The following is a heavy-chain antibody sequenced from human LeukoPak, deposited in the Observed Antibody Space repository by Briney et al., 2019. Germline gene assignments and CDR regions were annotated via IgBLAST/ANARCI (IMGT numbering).Heavy chain of an antibody. CDR2: IYYSGST. V-gene: IGHV4-39*01. D-gene: IGHD1-20*01. CDR3: ARNNWNDDSDLGMNGCNWFDP. Sequence: PSETLSLTCTVSGGSISSSSYYWGWIRQPPGKGLEWIGTIYYSGSTYYNPSLRSRVTISVDTSKNQFSLKLSSVTAADTAVYYCARNNWNDDSDLGMNGCNWFDPWGQGTLVTVSS. CDR1: GGSISSSSYY. J-gene: IGHJ5*02.